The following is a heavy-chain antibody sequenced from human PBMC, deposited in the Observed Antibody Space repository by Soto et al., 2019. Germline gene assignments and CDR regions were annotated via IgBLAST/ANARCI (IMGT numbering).Heavy chain of an antibody. Sequence: QVQVVQSGVEVRKPGSSVKVSCKASGDTFNNCVISWVRQAPGQGLEWMGGIIPLFGTTDFAQRFQGRVTITTDESTTTVYMGLSRLRSEVTATYYCAAELGFGKLSVVWGQGTTVIVSS. J-gene: IGHJ6*02. V-gene: IGHV1-69*01. CDR2: IIPLFGTT. D-gene: IGHD3-10*01. CDR3: AAELGFGKLSVV. CDR1: GDTFNNCV.